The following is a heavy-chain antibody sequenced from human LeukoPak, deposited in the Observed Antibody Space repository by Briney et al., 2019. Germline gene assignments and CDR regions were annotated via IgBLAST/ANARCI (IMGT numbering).Heavy chain of an antibody. V-gene: IGHV4-39*01. CDR3: ARLRGYDFWSGYSIDP. CDR2: IYYSGST. CDR1: GGSISSSSYY. Sequence: ASETLSLTCTVSGGSISSSSYYWGWIRQPPGKGLEWIGSIYYSGSTYYNPSLKSRVTISVDTSKNQFSLKLSSVTAADTAVYYCARLRGYDFWSGYSIDPWGQGTLVTVSS. J-gene: IGHJ5*02. D-gene: IGHD3-3*01.